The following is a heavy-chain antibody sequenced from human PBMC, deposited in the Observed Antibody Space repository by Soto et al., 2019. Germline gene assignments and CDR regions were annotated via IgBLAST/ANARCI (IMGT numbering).Heavy chain of an antibody. CDR1: GYTFSNYG. Sequence: GASVKVSCKASGYTFSNYGITWVRQAPGQGLEWMGWISAYNDNTDHAQKFQGRVTMTTDTSTSTAYMELRSLRSDDTAVYYCARVTDAFDIWGRGTMVTVSS. D-gene: IGHD2-21*02. J-gene: IGHJ3*02. CDR2: ISAYNDNT. V-gene: IGHV1-18*01. CDR3: ARVTDAFDI.